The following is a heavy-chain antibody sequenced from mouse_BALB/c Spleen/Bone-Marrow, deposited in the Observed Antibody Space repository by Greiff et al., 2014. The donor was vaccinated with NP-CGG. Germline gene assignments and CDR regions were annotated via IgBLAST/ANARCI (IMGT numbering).Heavy chain of an antibody. V-gene: IGHV14-3*02. CDR1: GFNIKDTY. CDR2: IDPANGNT. D-gene: IGHD2-3*01. J-gene: IGHJ3*01. CDR3: ANDWFAY. Sequence: VQLQQSGAELVKPGASVKLSCTASGFNIKDTYMHWVKQRPEQGLEWIGRIDPANGNTKYDPKFQGKATITADTSSNTAHLHLSSLTSEDTAVYYCANDWFAYWGQGTLVTVPA.